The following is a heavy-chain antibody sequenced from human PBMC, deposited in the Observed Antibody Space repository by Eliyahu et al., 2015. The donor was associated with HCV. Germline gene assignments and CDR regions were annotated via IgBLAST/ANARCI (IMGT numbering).Heavy chain of an antibody. CDR1: GYTFTGYF. J-gene: IGHJ4*02. CDR3: AKGRGNYGDYGHDY. Sequence: QVHLVQSGAEVKXPGASVXVSCKAXGYTFTGYFXHWVRQAPGQGXEWMGWINPNSGGTTYAQRFQGRVTMTRDTSVSTAYMDLSTLRSDDTAMYYCAKGRGNYGDYGHDYWGQGTLVTVSS. D-gene: IGHD4-17*01. V-gene: IGHV1-2*02. CDR2: INPNSGGT.